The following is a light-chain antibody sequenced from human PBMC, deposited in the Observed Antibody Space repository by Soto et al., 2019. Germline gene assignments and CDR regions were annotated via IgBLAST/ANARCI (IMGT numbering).Light chain of an antibody. CDR1: QDMRDR. Sequence: DIQMTQSPSVMSSSVGDTVTITCRASQDMRDRLAWLQQKPGEAPKRLVYTASSLQSGVPSRFSGSGFGTEFTLTISSLQPEDFATYYCLQHITYPWTIGQGTKVEIK. J-gene: IGKJ1*01. CDR2: TAS. CDR3: LQHITYPWT. V-gene: IGKV1-17*03.